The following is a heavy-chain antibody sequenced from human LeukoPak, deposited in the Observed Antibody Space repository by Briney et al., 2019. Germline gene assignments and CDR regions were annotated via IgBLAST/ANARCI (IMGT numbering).Heavy chain of an antibody. CDR2: INPSGGST. J-gene: IGHJ6*04. CDR1: GYTFTSYY. D-gene: IGHD6-13*01. V-gene: IGHV1-46*03. Sequence: GASVKVSCTASGYTFTSYYMHWVRQAPGQGLEWMGIINPSGGSTSYAQKFQGRVTMTRDTSTSTVYMELSSLRSEDTAVYYCAREASAAAKMDVWGKGTTVTVSS. CDR3: AREASAAAKMDV.